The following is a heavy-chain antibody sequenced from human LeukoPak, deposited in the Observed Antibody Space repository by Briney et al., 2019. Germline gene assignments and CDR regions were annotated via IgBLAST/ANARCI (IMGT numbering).Heavy chain of an antibody. V-gene: IGHV4-59*08. J-gene: IGHJ4*02. D-gene: IGHD6-13*01. CDR3: ARGYGSSSWYDY. CDR2: IYDSGST. Sequence: SETLSLTCTVSGGSLSTYYWNWIRQPPGEGLEWIGYIYDSGSTNYNPSLKSRVTISVDTSKNQFSLKLSSVTAADTAVYYCARGYGSSSWYDYWGQGTLVTVSS. CDR1: GGSLSTYY.